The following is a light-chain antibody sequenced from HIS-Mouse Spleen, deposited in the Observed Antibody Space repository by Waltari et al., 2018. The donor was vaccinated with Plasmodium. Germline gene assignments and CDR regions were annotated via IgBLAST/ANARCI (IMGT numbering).Light chain of an antibody. CDR3: QSYDSSLSGSGV. V-gene: IGLV1-40*01. J-gene: IGLJ3*02. CDR2: GNS. CDR1: SSHIGAGYD. Sequence: QSVLTQPPSVSGAPGQRVTISCTGSSSHIGAGYDVHWYQQLPGTAPNLLLYGNSNRPSGVPDRFSGSKSGTSASLAITGLQAEDEADYYCQSYDSSLSGSGVFGGGTKLTVL.